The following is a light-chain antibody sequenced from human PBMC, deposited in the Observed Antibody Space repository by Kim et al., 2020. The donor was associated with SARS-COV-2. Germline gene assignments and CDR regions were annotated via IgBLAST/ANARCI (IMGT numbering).Light chain of an antibody. J-gene: IGKJ4*01. V-gene: IGKV4-1*01. CDR3: QQYYSTPLT. CDR2: WAS. CDR1: QSVLYSADNKNY. Sequence: ATSNCKSSQSVLYSADNKNYLAWYQQKPGQPPKLLVHWASTRDSGVSDRFSGSGSKKAFTLTISSLQAEDVAVYYCQQYYSTPLTFGGGTKVDIK.